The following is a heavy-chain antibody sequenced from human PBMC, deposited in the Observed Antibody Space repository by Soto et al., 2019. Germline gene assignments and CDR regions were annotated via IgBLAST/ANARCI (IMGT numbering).Heavy chain of an antibody. Sequence: QVQLLESGGGVVQPGRSLRLSCAASGFTFSSYGMHWVRQAPGKGLEWVAVISYDGSNKYYADSVKGRFTISRDNSKNTLYLQMNSLRAEDTAVYYCARDQDIVVVPAAMLRGVGYYYGMDVWGQGTTVTVSS. V-gene: IGHV3-30*03. CDR2: ISYDGSNK. J-gene: IGHJ6*02. CDR1: GFTFSSYG. D-gene: IGHD2-2*01. CDR3: ARDQDIVVVPAAMLRGVGYYYGMDV.